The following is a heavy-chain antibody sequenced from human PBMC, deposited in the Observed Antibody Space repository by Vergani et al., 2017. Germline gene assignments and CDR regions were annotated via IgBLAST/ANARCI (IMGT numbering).Heavy chain of an antibody. Sequence: VQLVESGGGLVKPGGSLRLSCAASGFTFSSYSMNWVRQAPGKGLEWVSSISSSSSYIYYADSVKGRFTISRDNAKNSLYLQMNSLRAEDTAVYYCAREHTADSSGGLNLSAYYYYYYMDVWGKGTTVTVSS. CDR3: AREHTADSSGGLNLSAYYYYYYMDV. CDR2: ISSSSSYI. J-gene: IGHJ6*03. CDR1: GFTFSSYS. V-gene: IGHV3-21*01. D-gene: IGHD6-19*01.